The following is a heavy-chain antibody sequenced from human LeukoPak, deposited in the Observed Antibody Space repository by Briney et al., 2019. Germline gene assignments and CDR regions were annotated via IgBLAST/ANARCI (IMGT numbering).Heavy chain of an antibody. CDR3: ARDLASGWYYAFDI. V-gene: IGHV3-21*01. CDR2: ISSSSSYI. Sequence: GGSLRLSCAASGFTFSSYSMNWVRQAPGKGLEWVSSISSSSSYIYYADSVKGRFTISRDKAKNSLYLQMNSLRAEDTAVYYCARDLASGWYYAFDIWGQGTMVTVSS. J-gene: IGHJ3*02. CDR1: GFTFSSYS. D-gene: IGHD6-19*01.